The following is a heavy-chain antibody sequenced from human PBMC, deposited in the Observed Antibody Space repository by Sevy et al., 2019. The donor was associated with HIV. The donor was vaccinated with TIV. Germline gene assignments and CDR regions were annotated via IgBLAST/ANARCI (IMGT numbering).Heavy chain of an antibody. V-gene: IGHV3-7*01. Sequence: GGSLRLSCAASGFTFSSYWMNWVRQAPGKGLEWVANIKQDGSEKYYVDSVKGRFTISRDNAKNSLYLQMNSLRAEDTAVYYCARDSGYCSGGRCHFDYWGQGTLVTVSS. CDR2: IKQDGSEK. CDR3: ARDSGYCSGGRCHFDY. J-gene: IGHJ4*02. CDR1: GFTFSSYW. D-gene: IGHD2-15*01.